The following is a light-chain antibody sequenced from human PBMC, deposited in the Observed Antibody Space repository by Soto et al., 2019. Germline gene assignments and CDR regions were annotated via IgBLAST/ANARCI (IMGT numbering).Light chain of an antibody. CDR3: QQYNSYSGT. V-gene: IGKV1-9*01. CDR2: AAS. J-gene: IGKJ1*01. CDR1: QGISSY. Sequence: IQLTQSPSSLSASVGDRVTITCRASQGISSYLAWYQQRPGKAPNLLIYAASSLQSGVPSRFSGSGSGTDFTLTISSLQPEDFATYYCQQYNSYSGTFGQGTKVDI.